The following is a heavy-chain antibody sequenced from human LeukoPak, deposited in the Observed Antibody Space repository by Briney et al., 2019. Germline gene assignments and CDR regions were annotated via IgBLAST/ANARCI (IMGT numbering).Heavy chain of an antibody. V-gene: IGHV3-7*01. CDR1: GFTFSSYW. Sequence: GGSLRLSCAASGFTFSSYWMSWVRQAPGKGLEWVANIKQDGSEKYYVDTVKGRFTISRDNAKNSLYLQMNSLRAEDTAVYYCARDPHCGGGSCPPGYWGQGTLVTVSS. CDR3: ARDPHCGGGSCPPGY. J-gene: IGHJ4*02. D-gene: IGHD2-15*01. CDR2: IKQDGSEK.